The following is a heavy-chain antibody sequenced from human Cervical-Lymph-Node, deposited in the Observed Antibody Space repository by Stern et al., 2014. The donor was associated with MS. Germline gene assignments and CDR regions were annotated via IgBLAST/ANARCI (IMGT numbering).Heavy chain of an antibody. J-gene: IGHJ4*02. Sequence: QITLKESGPTLVKPTQTLTLTCTFSGFSLSTCGVGVVWIRQPPGQALEWLVRTYWDDAKPYQPSPKSRVTITKDTSKNQVVLTMTNMDPVDTATYYCAHRLGAVAAFDYWGQGTLVTVSS. CDR2: TYWDDAK. CDR3: AHRLGAVAAFDY. D-gene: IGHD6-19*01. CDR1: GFSLSTCGVG. V-gene: IGHV2-5*02.